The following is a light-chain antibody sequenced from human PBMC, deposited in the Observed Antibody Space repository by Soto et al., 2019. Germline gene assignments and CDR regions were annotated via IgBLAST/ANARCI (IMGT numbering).Light chain of an antibody. J-gene: IGLJ1*01. V-gene: IGLV3-21*02. Sequence: SYELTQPPSVSVAPGQTATVTCWGNNFGSKSVHWYQQKPGQAPVLVVYDDSDRPSGIPERFSGSNSGNTATLTISRVEAGHEAEHYCHAWESPSDKGVF. CDR2: DDS. CDR1: NFGSKS. CDR3: HAWESPSDKGV.